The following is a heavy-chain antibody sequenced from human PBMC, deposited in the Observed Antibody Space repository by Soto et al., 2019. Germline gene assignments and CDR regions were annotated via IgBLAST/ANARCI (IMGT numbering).Heavy chain of an antibody. D-gene: IGHD4-17*01. CDR1: GGSINSSSYY. J-gene: IGHJ4*02. Sequence: SETLSLTCAVSGGSINSSSYYWGWIRQPPGKGLEWIGSIYYSGNTYYNPSLKSRVTISVDTSKNQFSLKLSSVTAADTAVYYCASFYGDYVSYWGQGTLVTVSS. V-gene: IGHV4-39*01. CDR3: ASFYGDYVSY. CDR2: IYYSGNT.